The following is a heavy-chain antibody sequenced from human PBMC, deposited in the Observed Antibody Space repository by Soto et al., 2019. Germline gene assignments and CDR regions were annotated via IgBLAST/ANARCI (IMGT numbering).Heavy chain of an antibody. CDR3: ARIGDTAMVYYYYGMDV. CDR1: GFSLSNARMG. D-gene: IGHD5-18*01. J-gene: IGHJ6*02. Sequence: SGPTLVNPTETLTLTCTVSGFSLSNARMGVSWIRQPPGKALEWLAHIFSNDEKSYSTSLKSRLTISKDTSKSQVVLTMTNMDPVDTATYYCARIGDTAMVYYYYGMDVWGQGTTVTVSS. CDR2: IFSNDEK. V-gene: IGHV2-26*01.